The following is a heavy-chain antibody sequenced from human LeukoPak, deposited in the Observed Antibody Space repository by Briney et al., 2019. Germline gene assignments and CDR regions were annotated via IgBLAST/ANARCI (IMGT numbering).Heavy chain of an antibody. CDR2: IYYSGST. V-gene: IGHV4-30-4*01. D-gene: IGHD3-3*01. J-gene: IGHJ4*02. CDR3: ARADESRYYDY. Sequence: SETLSLTCTVSGGSISSGDYYWSWIRQPPGKGLEWIGYIYYSGSTYYNPSLKSRVTISVDRSKNQFSLKLSSVTAADTAVYYCARADESRYYDYWGQGTLVTVSS. CDR1: GGSISSGDYY.